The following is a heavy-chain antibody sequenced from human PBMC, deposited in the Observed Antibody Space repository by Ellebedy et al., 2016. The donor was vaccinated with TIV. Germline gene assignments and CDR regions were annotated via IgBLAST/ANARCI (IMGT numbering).Heavy chain of an antibody. CDR2: IYYSGST. Sequence: SETLSLTCTVSGGSISSGGYYWSWIRQPPGKGLEWIGYIYYSGSTNYNPSLKSRVTISVDTSKNQFSLKLSSVTAADTAVYYCARYYYDSSDYYRFDYWGQGTLVTVSS. J-gene: IGHJ4*02. V-gene: IGHV4-61*08. CDR3: ARYYYDSSDYYRFDY. CDR1: GGSISSGGYY. D-gene: IGHD3-22*01.